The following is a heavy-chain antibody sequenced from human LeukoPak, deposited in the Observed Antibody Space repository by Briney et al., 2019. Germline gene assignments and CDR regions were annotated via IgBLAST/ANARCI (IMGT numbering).Heavy chain of an antibody. J-gene: IGHJ4*02. D-gene: IGHD3-22*01. Sequence: SETLSLTCTVSGGSISSNYWSWIRQPPAEGLEWIGYIYYSGSTIYNPSLKSRVTISVDTSKNQFSLKLSSVTAADTAVYYCARRAYSSGYYYFDDWGQGTLVTVSS. CDR1: GGSISSNY. V-gene: IGHV4-59*01. CDR3: ARRAYSSGYYYFDD. CDR2: IYYSGST.